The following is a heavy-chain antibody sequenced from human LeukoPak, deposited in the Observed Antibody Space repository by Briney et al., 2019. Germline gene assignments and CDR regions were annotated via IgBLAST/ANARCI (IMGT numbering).Heavy chain of an antibody. V-gene: IGHV1-2*02. Sequence: TSVKVSCKASGYTFSGNYIHWVRQAPGQGLEWMGWINPSTGGTNYAQKFQGRVTMTRDTSISTSYMELSRLTSNDTAVYFCARDRAYYYYGMDVWGQGTTVTVS. J-gene: IGHJ6*02. CDR1: GYTFSGNY. CDR3: ARDRAYYYYGMDV. CDR2: INPSTGGT.